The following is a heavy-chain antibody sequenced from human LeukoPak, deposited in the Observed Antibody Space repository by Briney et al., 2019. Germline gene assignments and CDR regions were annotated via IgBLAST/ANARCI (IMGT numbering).Heavy chain of an antibody. J-gene: IGHJ4*02. D-gene: IGHD6-13*01. CDR1: GYTFTSYH. Sequence: GASVKVSCKASGYTFTSYHMHWVRQAPGQGLEIMGIINPSGGSTTYAQKFQGRVTMTRDTSTSTVYMELSSLKSEDTAVYYCAKLAAAGTAHYYFDYWGQGTLVTVSS. CDR3: AKLAAAGTAHYYFDY. V-gene: IGHV1-46*01. CDR2: INPSGGST.